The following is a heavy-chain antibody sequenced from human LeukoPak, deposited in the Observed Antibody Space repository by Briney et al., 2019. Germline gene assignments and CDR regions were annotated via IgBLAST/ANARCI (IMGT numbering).Heavy chain of an antibody. CDR1: RGSISSSSYY. CDR3: ARRRLGETTTANWFDP. V-gene: IGHV4-39*01. D-gene: IGHD4-17*01. CDR2: IYYTATT. J-gene: IGHJ5*02. Sequence: PSETLSLTCTVSRGSISSSSYYWGWLRQPPGKGLEWIGSIYYTATTYYNPSLKSRVTMSVDTSKTQFSLKLSSVTAADTAVYYCARRRLGETTTANWFDPWGQGTLVTVSS.